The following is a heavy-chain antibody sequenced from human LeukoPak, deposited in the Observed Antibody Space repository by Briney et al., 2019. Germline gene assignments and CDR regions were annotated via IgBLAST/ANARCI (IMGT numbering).Heavy chain of an antibody. V-gene: IGHV3-23*01. D-gene: IGHD2-2*02. CDR2: ISGSGGST. J-gene: IGHJ4*02. CDR3: ARDICSSTSCYTGRFDY. CDR1: GFTFSSYA. Sequence: PGGSLRLSCAASGFTFSSYAMSWVRQASGKGLEWVSAISGSGGSTYYADSVKGRFTISRDNSKNTLYLQMNSLRAEDTAVYYCARDICSSTSCYTGRFDYWGQGTLVTVSS.